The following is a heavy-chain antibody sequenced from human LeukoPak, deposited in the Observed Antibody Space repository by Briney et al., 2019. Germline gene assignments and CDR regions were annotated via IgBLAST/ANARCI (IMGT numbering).Heavy chain of an antibody. CDR2: ITISSYI. D-gene: IGHD3-22*01. CDR1: GLTFSTYT. CDR3: ARDTNYYDSSGYYSGSDFDH. J-gene: IGHJ4*02. V-gene: IGHV3-21*01. Sequence: GGSLRLSCAASGLTFSTYTMNWVRQAPGKGLEWVSCITISSYIYYSDSVKGRFTISRDEAKKSLYLQMNSLRAEDTAVYYCARDTNYYDSSGYYSGSDFDHWGQGTLVTVSS.